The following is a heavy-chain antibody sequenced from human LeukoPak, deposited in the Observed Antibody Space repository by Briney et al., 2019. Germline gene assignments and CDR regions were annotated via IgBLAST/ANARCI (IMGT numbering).Heavy chain of an antibody. Sequence: GGSLRLSCEASGFTFSSYRMHWVRQAPGKGLVWVSRIDNDGSSTTYADSVKGRFTISRDNAKNTLYLQMYSLRAEDTAFYYCAKDNLAGIIGTSHCFDHWGQGTLVTVSS. CDR3: AKDNLAGIIGTSHCFDH. CDR2: IDNDGSST. CDR1: GFTFSSYR. D-gene: IGHD1-7*01. J-gene: IGHJ5*02. V-gene: IGHV3-74*01.